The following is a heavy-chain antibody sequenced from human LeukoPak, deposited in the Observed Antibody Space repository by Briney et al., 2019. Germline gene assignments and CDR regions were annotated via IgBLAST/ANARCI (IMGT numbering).Heavy chain of an antibody. CDR3: ARDLGGLDY. J-gene: IGHJ4*02. CDR2: ISYDGSNK. D-gene: IGHD2-15*01. Sequence: GGSLRLSCAASGFTFSSYAMHWVRQAPGKGLEWVAVISYDGSNKYYADSVKGRFTISRDNSKNTLYLQMNSLRAEDTAVYSCARDLGGLDYWGQGTLVTVSS. V-gene: IGHV3-30*01. CDR1: GFTFSSYA.